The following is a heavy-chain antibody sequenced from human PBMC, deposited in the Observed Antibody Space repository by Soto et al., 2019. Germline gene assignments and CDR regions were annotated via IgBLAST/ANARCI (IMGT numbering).Heavy chain of an antibody. Sequence: SETLSLTCTVSGGSISGVDYYWSWIRQPPGKGLEWIGYIYYSGSTYYNPSLKSRVTISVDTSKNQFSLKLSSVTAADTAVDFCARRGPGWYVRFFDPWGQGTRVTVSS. CDR3: ARRGPGWYVRFFDP. J-gene: IGHJ5*02. D-gene: IGHD6-19*01. CDR2: IYYSGST. CDR1: GGSISGVDYY. V-gene: IGHV4-30-4*01.